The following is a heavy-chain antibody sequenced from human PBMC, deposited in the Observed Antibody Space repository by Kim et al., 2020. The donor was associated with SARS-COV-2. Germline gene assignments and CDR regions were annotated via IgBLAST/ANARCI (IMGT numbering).Heavy chain of an antibody. V-gene: IGHV1-69*04. D-gene: IGHD1-26*01. CDR2: IIPILGIA. Sequence: SVKVSCKASGGTFSSYAISWVRQAPGQGLEWMGRIIPILGIANYAQKFQGRVTITEDKSTSTAYMELSSLRSEDTAVYYCARIPVVVDIVGATTLSGVDVWGQGTTVTVSS. J-gene: IGHJ6*02. CDR3: ARIPVVVDIVGATTLSGVDV. CDR1: GGTFSSYA.